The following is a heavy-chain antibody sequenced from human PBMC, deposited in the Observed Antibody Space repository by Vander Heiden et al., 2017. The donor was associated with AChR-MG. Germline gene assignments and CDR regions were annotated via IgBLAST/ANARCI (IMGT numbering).Heavy chain of an antibody. CDR1: GFTFSSYA. CDR2: ISGSDGTT. Sequence: EVQLLESGGGLVQPGGSLRLSCAASGFTFSSYAMSWVRQAPGKGLEWVSAISGSDGTTYYADSVKGRFTISRDNSKNTLYLQMNSLRAEDTAVYYCAKLHYDTSGDAGYWGQGTLVTVSS. D-gene: IGHD3-22*01. CDR3: AKLHYDTSGDAGY. J-gene: IGHJ4*02. V-gene: IGHV3-23*01.